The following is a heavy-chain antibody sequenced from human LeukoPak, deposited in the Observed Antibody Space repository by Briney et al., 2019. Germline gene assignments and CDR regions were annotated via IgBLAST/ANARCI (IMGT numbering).Heavy chain of an antibody. Sequence: SQTLSLTCTVSGASITSGTDYWSWIRQSAGKGLEWIGRMYNSGSTNYNPSLKSRVTISVDTSKNQFSLKLSSVTAADTAVYYCARGSYSRPPWFDPWGQGTLVTVSS. CDR1: GASITSGTDY. CDR2: MYNSGST. CDR3: ARGSYSRPPWFDP. J-gene: IGHJ5*02. V-gene: IGHV4-61*02. D-gene: IGHD5-18*01.